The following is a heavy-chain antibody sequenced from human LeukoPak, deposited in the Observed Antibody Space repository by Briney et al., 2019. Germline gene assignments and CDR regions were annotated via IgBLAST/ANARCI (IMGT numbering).Heavy chain of an antibody. J-gene: IGHJ4*02. CDR3: AKESAYCGGGCYYLVDS. CDR2: ISGSGGST. V-gene: IGHV3-23*01. Sequence: GGSLRLSCAVSGFTFKSYTMTWVRQAPGKGLEWVSAISGSGGSTYYADSVKGRFTISRDNSKSTLHLQMNSLRAEDTAVYYCAKESAYCGGGCYYLVDSWGQGTLVTVSS. D-gene: IGHD2-21*01. CDR1: GFTFKSYT.